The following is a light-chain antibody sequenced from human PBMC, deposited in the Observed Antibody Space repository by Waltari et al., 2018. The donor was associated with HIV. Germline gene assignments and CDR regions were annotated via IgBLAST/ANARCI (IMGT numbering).Light chain of an antibody. Sequence: DVVMIKQPDPLAVSLVERTTTTSRYTQHVLFGSNNKNHLAWYKQKSGQPPKLLIYWAATREAGVPDRFSGSGSGTDFTLTINNLQAEDVAVYYCQQYYSSPPYTFGQGTKLEIK. CDR3: QQYYSSPPYT. CDR1: QHVLFGSNNKNH. CDR2: WAA. V-gene: IGKV4-1*01. J-gene: IGKJ2*01.